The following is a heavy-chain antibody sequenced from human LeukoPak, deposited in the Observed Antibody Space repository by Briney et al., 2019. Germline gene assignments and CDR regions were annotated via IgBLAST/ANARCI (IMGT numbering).Heavy chain of an antibody. V-gene: IGHV3-21*01. Sequence: KPGGSLRLSCAASGFTFSSYSMNWVRHAPGKGQEWVSSISSRSSYIYYADSVKGRFTISKDNAKKSLYLQMNSLRAEVTAVYYCARERRRLGYWGQGTLVTVSS. CDR3: ARERRRLGY. CDR1: GFTFSSYS. CDR2: ISSRSSYI. J-gene: IGHJ4*02. D-gene: IGHD3-16*01.